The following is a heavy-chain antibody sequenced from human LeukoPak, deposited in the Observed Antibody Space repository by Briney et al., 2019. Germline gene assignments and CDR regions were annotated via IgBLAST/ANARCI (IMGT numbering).Heavy chain of an antibody. J-gene: IGHJ4*02. CDR2: IYYSGST. Sequence: SQTLSLTCTVSGGSISSGDYYRSWIRQPPGKGLEWIGYIYYSGSTYYNPSLKSRVTISVDTSKNQFSLKLSSVTAADTAVYYCAREIPILTGYPDYWGQGTLVTVSS. CDR3: AREIPILTGYPDY. V-gene: IGHV4-30-4*01. D-gene: IGHD3-9*01. CDR1: GGSISSGDYY.